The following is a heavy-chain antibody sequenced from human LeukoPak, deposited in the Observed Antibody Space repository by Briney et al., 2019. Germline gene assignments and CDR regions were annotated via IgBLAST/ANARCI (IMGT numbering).Heavy chain of an antibody. CDR1: GGTFSSYA. V-gene: IGHV1-69*13. Sequence: GASVKVSCKASGGTFSSYAISWVRQAPGQGLEWMGAIIPIFGTANYAQKFQGRVTITADESTSTAYMELSSLRSEDTAVYYCARGYSSSSWVHGEFDPWGQGTLVTVSS. CDR2: IIPIFGTA. J-gene: IGHJ5*02. CDR3: ARGYSSSSWVHGEFDP. D-gene: IGHD6-13*01.